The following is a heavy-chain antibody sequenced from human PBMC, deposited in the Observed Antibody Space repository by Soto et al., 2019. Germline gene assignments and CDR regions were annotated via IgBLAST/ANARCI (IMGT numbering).Heavy chain of an antibody. V-gene: IGHV1-18*01. Sequence: ASVKVSCKASGYTFTSYGISWVRQAPGQGLEWMGWISAYNGNTNYAQKLQGRVTMTTDTSTSTAYMELRSLRSDDTAVYYCARDQVVVVVAATPGSYYYYYMDVWGKGTTVTVSS. D-gene: IGHD2-15*01. CDR1: GYTFTSYG. J-gene: IGHJ6*03. CDR2: ISAYNGNT. CDR3: ARDQVVVVVAATPGSYYYYYMDV.